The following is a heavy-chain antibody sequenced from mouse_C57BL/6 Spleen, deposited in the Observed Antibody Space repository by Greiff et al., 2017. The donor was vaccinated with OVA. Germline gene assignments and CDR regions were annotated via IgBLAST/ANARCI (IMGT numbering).Heavy chain of an antibody. D-gene: IGHD2-1*01. CDR3: ARPFYYGNYQDAFDY. V-gene: IGHV5-6*01. CDR2: ISSGGSYT. CDR1: GFTFSSYG. J-gene: IGHJ2*01. Sequence: EVMLVESGGDLVKPGGSLKLSCAASGFTFSSYGMSWVRQTPDKRLEWVATISSGGSYTYYPDSVKGRFTISRDNAKNTLYLQMSSLKSEDTAMYYCARPFYYGNYQDAFDYWGQGTTLTVSS.